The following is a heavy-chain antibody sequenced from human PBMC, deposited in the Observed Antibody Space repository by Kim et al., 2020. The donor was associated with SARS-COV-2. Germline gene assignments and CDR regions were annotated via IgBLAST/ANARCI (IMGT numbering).Heavy chain of an antibody. Sequence: SETLSLTCAVYGGSFSGYYWSWIRQPPGKGLEWIGEINHSGSTNYNPSLKSRVTISVDTSKNQFSLKLSSVTAADTAVYYCARGATLYGYSSGWWRLIGPWGQGTLVTVSS. CDR3: ARGATLYGYSSGWWRLIGP. D-gene: IGHD6-19*01. CDR2: INHSGST. J-gene: IGHJ5*02. CDR1: GGSFSGYY. V-gene: IGHV4-34*01.